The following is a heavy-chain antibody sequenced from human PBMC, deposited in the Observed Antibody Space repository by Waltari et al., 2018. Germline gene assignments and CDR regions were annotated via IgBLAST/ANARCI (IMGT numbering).Heavy chain of an antibody. D-gene: IGHD1-1*01. CDR3: ARERQLELGRTGVFDP. Sequence: QVRLDQWGAGLLKPSETLSLTCAVYGGSFSGYYWSWIRRSPEKGLEWIGEITHTGKTNYNPSLRGRITMSVDTSKNQFSLKMTSVTAADTAVYYCARERQLELGRTGVFDPWSWGTPVIVSS. J-gene: IGHJ5*02. CDR2: ITHTGKT. CDR1: GGSFSGYY. V-gene: IGHV4-34*01.